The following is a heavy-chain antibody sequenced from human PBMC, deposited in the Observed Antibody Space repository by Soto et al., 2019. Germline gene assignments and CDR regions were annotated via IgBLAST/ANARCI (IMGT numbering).Heavy chain of an antibody. D-gene: IGHD3-16*02. CDR1: GFTFSTYW. V-gene: IGHV3-74*01. J-gene: IGHJ6*02. Sequence: EVQLVESGGGLAQPGESLRLACAASGFTFSTYWLHWVHQVPGKGLMWVSRISSNGDITNSADSVKGRFTISRDNAKNTLYLQMDSLTPDDTAVYYCARSYDYLWGNYRYTYGMDVWGQGTTVTVS. CDR2: ISSNGDIT. CDR3: ARSYDYLWGNYRYTYGMDV.